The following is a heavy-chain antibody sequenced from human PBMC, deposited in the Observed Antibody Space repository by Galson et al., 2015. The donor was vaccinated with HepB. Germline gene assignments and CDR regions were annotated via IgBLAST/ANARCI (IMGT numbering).Heavy chain of an antibody. CDR2: ISYDGSNK. D-gene: IGHD6-19*01. J-gene: IGHJ4*02. V-gene: IGHV3-30*18. CDR1: GFTFSSYG. CDR3: AKDLGPVRYTSGWYIEPSPPDY. Sequence: SLRLSCAASGFTFSSYGMHWVRQAPGKGLEWGAVISYDGSNKYYADSVKGRFTISRDNSKNTLYLQMNSLRAEDTAVYYCAKDLGPVRYTSGWYIEPSPPDYWGQGTLVTVSS.